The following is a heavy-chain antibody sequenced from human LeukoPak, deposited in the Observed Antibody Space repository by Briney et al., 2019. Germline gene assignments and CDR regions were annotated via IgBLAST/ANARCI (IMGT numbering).Heavy chain of an antibody. CDR1: VGSISSYY. CDR2: IYYSGST. CDR3: ARRDVWFGEGDAFDI. J-gene: IGHJ3*02. V-gene: IGHV4-59*08. D-gene: IGHD3-10*01. Sequence: SETLSLTCTVSVGSISSYYWSWIRQPPGKGLEWIGYIYYSGSTNYNPSLKSRVTISVDTSKNQFSLKLSSVTAADTAVYYCARRDVWFGEGDAFDIWGQGTMVTVSS.